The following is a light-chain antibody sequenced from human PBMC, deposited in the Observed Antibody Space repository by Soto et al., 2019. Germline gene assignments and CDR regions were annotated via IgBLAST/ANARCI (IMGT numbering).Light chain of an antibody. J-gene: IGLJ1*01. CDR1: SSNIGGNS. Sequence: QSVLTQPPSVSAPPGQKVTISCSGSSSNIGGNSVSWYQQPPGTAPKLLIYDDNKRPSGIPDRFSGSKSGTSATLGITGFQTGDEADYYCGSWDSSLSAYVFGTGTMV. CDR3: GSWDSSLSAYV. CDR2: DDN. V-gene: IGLV1-51*01.